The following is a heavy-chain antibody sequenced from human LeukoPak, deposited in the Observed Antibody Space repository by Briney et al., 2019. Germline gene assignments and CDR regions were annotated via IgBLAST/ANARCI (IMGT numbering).Heavy chain of an antibody. CDR1: GGTFSSYA. D-gene: IGHD3-9*01. J-gene: IGHJ6*02. Sequence: ASVKVSCKASGGTFSSYAISWVRQAPGQGLEWMGGIIPIFGTANYAQKFQGRVTITTDESTSTAYMELSSLRSEDTAVYYCATPRYYDILGYYGMDVWGQGTTVTVSS. CDR3: ATPRYYDILGYYGMDV. CDR2: IIPIFGTA. V-gene: IGHV1-69*05.